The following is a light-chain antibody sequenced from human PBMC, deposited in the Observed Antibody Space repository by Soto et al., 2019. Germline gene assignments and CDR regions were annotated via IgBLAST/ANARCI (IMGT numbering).Light chain of an antibody. CDR1: QSVSSSN. CDR2: GAS. CDR3: QQYGTSPDWVQWT. Sequence: PGERATLSCRASQSVSSSNLAWYQQIPGPAPRLLLYGASNRATGIPDRFSGSGSGTDFTLTISRLEPEDFAVYYWQQYGTSPDWVQWTFRQGTKVAI. J-gene: IGKJ1*01. V-gene: IGKV3-20*01.